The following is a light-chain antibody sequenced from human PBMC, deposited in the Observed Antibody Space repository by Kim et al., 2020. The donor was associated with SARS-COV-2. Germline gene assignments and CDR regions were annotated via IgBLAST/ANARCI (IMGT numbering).Light chain of an antibody. CDR2: ANN. CDR3: DSRDNAGNHV. Sequence: SSELTQDPYVSVALGQTLRITCQGDTLRTYYVNWFQQKAGKAPVLVIFANNRRPSGIPDRFSGSSSGNTASLTITGAQAEDEGDYYCDSRDNAGNHVFGT. J-gene: IGLJ1*01. CDR1: TLRTYY. V-gene: IGLV3-19*01.